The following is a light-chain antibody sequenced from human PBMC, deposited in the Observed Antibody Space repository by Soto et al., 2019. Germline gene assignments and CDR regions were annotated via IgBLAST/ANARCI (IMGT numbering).Light chain of an antibody. V-gene: IGKV3D-11*01. CDR1: QYINTR. CDR2: QTS. J-gene: IGKJ1*01. CDR3: HQRQSWPRT. Sequence: EIVLTQSPATLSSFPGDRFTLSCRASQYINTRLAWYQHRPGQAPRLLIYQTSIRAAGIPARFSASGPGTDFTLTISDVQPEDFALYYCHQRQSWPRTFGQGTTVDIK.